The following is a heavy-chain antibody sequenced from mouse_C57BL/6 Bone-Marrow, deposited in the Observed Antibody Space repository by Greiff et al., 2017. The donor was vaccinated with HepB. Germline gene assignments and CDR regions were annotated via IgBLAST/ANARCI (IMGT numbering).Heavy chain of an antibody. CDR1: GFTFSDYG. Sequence: EVKLMESGGGLVKPGGSLKLSCAASGFTFSDYGMHWVHQAPEKGLEWVAYISSGSSTIYYADTVKGRFTISRDNAKNTLFLQMTSLRSEDTAMYYCARRMITGAMDYWGQGTSVTVSS. D-gene: IGHD2-4*01. V-gene: IGHV5-17*01. CDR2: ISSGSSTI. J-gene: IGHJ4*01. CDR3: ARRMITGAMDY.